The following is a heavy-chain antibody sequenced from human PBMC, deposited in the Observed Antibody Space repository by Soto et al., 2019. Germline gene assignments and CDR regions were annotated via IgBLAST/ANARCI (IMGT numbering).Heavy chain of an antibody. D-gene: IGHD5-18*01. J-gene: IGHJ3*02. CDR2: ISAYNGNT. V-gene: IGHV1-18*01. CDR3: ARAGYSYGSYDAFDI. Sequence: GASVKVSCKASGYTFTSYGISWVRQAPGQGLEWMGWISAYNGNTNYAQKLQGRVTMTTDTSTSTAYMELRSLRSDDTAVYYCARAGYSYGSYDAFDIWGQGTMVTVSS. CDR1: GYTFTSYG.